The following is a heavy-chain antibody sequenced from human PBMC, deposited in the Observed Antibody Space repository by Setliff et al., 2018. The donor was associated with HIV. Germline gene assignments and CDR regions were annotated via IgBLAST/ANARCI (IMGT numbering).Heavy chain of an antibody. CDR3: ARGAPYGSGRHRWIS. CDR1: GGSISTYY. Sequence: PSETLSLTCTVSGGSISTYYWSWIRQPPGKGLEWIGYIYYTGSTSYNPSLKSRILISVDTSKNQFSLKLTSVTAADTAVYYCARGAPYGSGRHRWISWGRGTLVTVSS. V-gene: IGHV4-59*08. J-gene: IGHJ5*02. CDR2: IYYTGST. D-gene: IGHD3-10*01.